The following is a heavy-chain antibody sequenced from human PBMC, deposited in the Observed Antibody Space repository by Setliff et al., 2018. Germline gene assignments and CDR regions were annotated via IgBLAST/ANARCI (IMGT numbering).Heavy chain of an antibody. Sequence: ASVKVSCKVSGYTFTSYGFSWVRQAPGQGLEGMGWISVYNGKTKYAPKFQGRVTMTTETSTSTAYMELRSLRSDDTAIYYCARNIVPLNWGQGTLVTVSS. D-gene: IGHD5-12*01. CDR3: ARNIVPLN. CDR2: ISVYNGKT. J-gene: IGHJ4*02. V-gene: IGHV1-18*01. CDR1: GYTFTSYG.